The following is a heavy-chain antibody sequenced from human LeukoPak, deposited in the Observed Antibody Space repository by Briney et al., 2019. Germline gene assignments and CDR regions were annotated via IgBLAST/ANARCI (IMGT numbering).Heavy chain of an antibody. CDR1: GDSVSNTSVA. D-gene: IGHD1-26*01. Sequence: SQTLSLTCAISGDSVSNTSVAWNWIRQSPSRGLEWLARAYYQSRWSSDYAPSVRGRITIIPDTSKNQILLQPNSVTPEDTAVYYCASGWLLRGFDPWGQGTLVTVSS. CDR3: ASGWLLRGFDP. V-gene: IGHV6-1*01. J-gene: IGHJ5*02. CDR2: AYYQSRWSS.